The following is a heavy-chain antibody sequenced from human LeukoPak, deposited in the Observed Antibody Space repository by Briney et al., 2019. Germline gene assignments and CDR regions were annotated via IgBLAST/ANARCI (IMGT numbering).Heavy chain of an antibody. CDR3: ARDSHEVVTIFGRPYYYYGMDV. V-gene: IGHV3-21*01. CDR2: ISSSSSYI. J-gene: IGHJ6*02. D-gene: IGHD3-3*01. Sequence: SGGSLRLSCAASGFTFSSYSMNWVRQAPGKGLEWVSSISSSSSYIYYADSVKGRFTISRDNAKNSLYLQMNSLRAEDTAVYYCARDSHEVVTIFGRPYYYYGMDVWGQGTTVTVSS. CDR1: GFTFSSYS.